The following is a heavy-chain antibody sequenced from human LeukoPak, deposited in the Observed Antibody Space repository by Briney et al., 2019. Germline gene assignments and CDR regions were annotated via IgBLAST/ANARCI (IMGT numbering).Heavy chain of an antibody. J-gene: IGHJ4*02. V-gene: IGHV3-73*01. D-gene: IGHD3-22*01. CDR1: GFTFSGSA. CDR2: IRSKANSYAT. Sequence: GGSLRLSCAASGFTFSGSAMHWVRQASGKGLEWVGRIRSKANSYATAYAASVKGRFTISRDDSKNTAYMQMNSLKTEDTAVYYCTRHGYDSSDYYATLDYWGQGTLVTVSS. CDR3: TRHGYDSSDYYATLDY.